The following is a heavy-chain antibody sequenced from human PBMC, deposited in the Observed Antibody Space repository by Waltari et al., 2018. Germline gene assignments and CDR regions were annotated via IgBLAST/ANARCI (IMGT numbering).Heavy chain of an antibody. CDR1: GGSFSGYY. V-gene: IGHV4-34*01. CDR3: ERGYSYRLGMNFDY. CDR2: INHSGST. Sequence: QVQLQQWGAGLLKPSETLSLTCAVYGGSFSGYYWSWVRQPPGKGLEWIGEINHSGSTTNHPYLKRRVTKSVDTSKNQFSRKQSSVTGADTAVYYLERGYSYRLGMNFDYWGQGTLVTVSS. J-gene: IGHJ4*02. D-gene: IGHD5-18*01.